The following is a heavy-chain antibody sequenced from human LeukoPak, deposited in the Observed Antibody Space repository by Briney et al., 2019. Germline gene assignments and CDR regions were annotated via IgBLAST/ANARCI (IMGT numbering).Heavy chain of an antibody. V-gene: IGHV4-38-2*01. CDR2: IYHSGST. Sequence: PSETLSLTCAVSGYSISSGYYWGCIRPPPRKGLEWIGSIYHSGSTYYNPSLKSRVTISVDTSKNQFSLKLSSVTAADTPVYYCARHESGYDSSGYYDFDYWGQGTLVTVSS. J-gene: IGHJ4*02. CDR1: GYSISSGYY. D-gene: IGHD3-22*01. CDR3: ARHESGYDSSGYYDFDY.